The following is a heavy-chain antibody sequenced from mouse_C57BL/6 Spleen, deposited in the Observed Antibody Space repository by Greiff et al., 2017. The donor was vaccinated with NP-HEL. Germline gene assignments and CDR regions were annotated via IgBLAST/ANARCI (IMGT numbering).Heavy chain of an antibody. Sequence: QVQLKQSGAELAKPGASVKLSCKASGYTFTSYWMHWVKQRPGQGLEWIGYINPSSGYTKYNQKFKDKATLTTDKSSSTAYMQLSSLTYADSAVYYCARMEVYYGNWDYAMDYWGQGTSVTVSS. V-gene: IGHV1-7*01. J-gene: IGHJ4*01. CDR3: ARMEVYYGNWDYAMDY. CDR1: GYTFTSYW. D-gene: IGHD2-1*01. CDR2: INPSSGYT.